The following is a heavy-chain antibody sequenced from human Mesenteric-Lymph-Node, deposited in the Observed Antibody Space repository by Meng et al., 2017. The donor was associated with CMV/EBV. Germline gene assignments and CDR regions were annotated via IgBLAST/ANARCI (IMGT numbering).Heavy chain of an antibody. D-gene: IGHD3-22*01. CDR1: GYTFTSYD. CDR2: MNANSGHT. CDR3: ARADDSSGFSFPRYYGMDV. V-gene: IGHV1-8*01. J-gene: IGHJ6*02. Sequence: ASVKVSCKASGYTFTSYDINWVRQAPGQGLEWMGWMNANSGHTGYAQKFQGRVTMTRNTSISTAYMELSSLRSEDTAVYYCARADDSSGFSFPRYYGMDVWGQGTTVTVSS.